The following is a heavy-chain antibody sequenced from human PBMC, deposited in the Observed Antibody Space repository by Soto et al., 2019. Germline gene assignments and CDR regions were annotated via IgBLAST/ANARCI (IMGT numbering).Heavy chain of an antibody. J-gene: IGHJ6*02. D-gene: IGHD3-9*01. V-gene: IGHV3-30-3*01. CDR1: GFTFSSYA. CDR2: ISYDGSNK. Sequence: PGGSLRLSCAASGFTFSSYAMHWVRQAPGKGLEWVAVISYDGSNKYYADSVKGRFTISRDNSKNTLYLQMNSLRAEDTAVYYCARDSGGWYYDILTGYHLGQNGMDVWGQGTTVTVSS. CDR3: ARDSGGWYYDILTGYHLGQNGMDV.